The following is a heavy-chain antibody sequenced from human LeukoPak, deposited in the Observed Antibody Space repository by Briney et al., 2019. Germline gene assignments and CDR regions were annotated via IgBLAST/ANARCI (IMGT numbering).Heavy chain of an antibody. D-gene: IGHD6-19*01. V-gene: IGHV3-21*01. Sequence: GGSLRLSCETSGFTFSKHALSWVRQAPGKGLEWVSSISSSGTYIYYADSLKGRFTISRDNSKNTLYLQMNSLRAEDTAVYYCAREFGGWYSFDYWGQGTLVTVSS. CDR1: GFTFSKHA. CDR3: AREFGGWYSFDY. CDR2: ISSSGTYI. J-gene: IGHJ4*02.